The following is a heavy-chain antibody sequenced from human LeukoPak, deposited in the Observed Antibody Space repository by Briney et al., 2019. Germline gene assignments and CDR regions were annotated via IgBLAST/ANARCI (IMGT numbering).Heavy chain of an antibody. D-gene: IGHD6-6*01. J-gene: IGHJ4*02. Sequence: SETLSLTCSVSGGSLTNYYWGWIRQPPGKGLEFIGYMHSDGTTNYDSSLQSRVAISVDTSKNQFSLKLSSVTAADTAVYYCAREEYSSSFDYWGQGTLVTVSS. V-gene: IGHV4-59*12. CDR3: AREEYSSSFDY. CDR2: MHSDGTT. CDR1: GGSLTNYY.